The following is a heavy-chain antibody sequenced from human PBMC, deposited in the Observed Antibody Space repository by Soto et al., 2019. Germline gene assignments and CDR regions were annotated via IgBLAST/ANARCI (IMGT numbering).Heavy chain of an antibody. Sequence: ASVKVSCKASGYPFSSYGLSWVRQAPGQGLELMGWISPYNGNTDYGQKFQGRVTLTTDTSTSTAYMELRSLRSDDTAVYYCARDSDMNGGGNWFDPWGQGTLVTVSS. CDR1: GYPFSSYG. J-gene: IGHJ5*02. CDR3: ARDSDMNGGGNWFDP. V-gene: IGHV1-18*04. CDR2: ISPYNGNT. D-gene: IGHD2-8*01.